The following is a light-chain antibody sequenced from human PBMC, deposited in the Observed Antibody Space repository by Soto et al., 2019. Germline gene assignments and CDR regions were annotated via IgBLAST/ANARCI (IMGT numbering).Light chain of an antibody. J-gene: IGLJ3*02. Sequence: QAVVTQPPSASGTPGQRVTISCSGGRSNIGSNTVNWYQQLPGTAPKLLIYDSNQRPSGVPDRFSGSKSGTSASLAISGLQSEDETDYYCAAWDDSLNGWVFGGGTKLTVL. CDR1: RSNIGSNT. CDR2: DSN. V-gene: IGLV1-44*01. CDR3: AAWDDSLNGWV.